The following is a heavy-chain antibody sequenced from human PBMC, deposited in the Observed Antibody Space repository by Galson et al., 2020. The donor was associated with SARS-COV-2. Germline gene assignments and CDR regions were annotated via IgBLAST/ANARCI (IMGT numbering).Heavy chain of an antibody. J-gene: IGHJ4*02. Sequence: GASVKVSCKASGYTFTGYYMHWVRQAPGQGLEWMGWINPNSGGTNYAQKFQGRVTMTRDTSISTAYMELSRLRSDDTAVYYCASGGSTLYSSSWYDYWGQGTLVTVSS. CDR1: GYTFTGYY. CDR3: ASGGSTLYSSSWYDY. CDR2: INPNSGGT. D-gene: IGHD6-13*01. V-gene: IGHV1-2*02.